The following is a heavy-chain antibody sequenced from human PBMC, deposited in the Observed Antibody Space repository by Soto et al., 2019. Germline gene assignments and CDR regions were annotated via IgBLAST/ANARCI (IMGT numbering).Heavy chain of an antibody. CDR3: ARAHGSGRGAFDI. D-gene: IGHD3-10*01. Sequence: QLQLQESGSGLVKPSQTLSLTCAVSGGSISSGGYSWSWIRQPPGKGLEWIGYIYHSGSTYYNPSLKSRVTTSVDRSKNQFSLKLSSVTAADTAVYYCARAHGSGRGAFDIWGQGTMVTVSS. CDR1: GGSISSGGYS. V-gene: IGHV4-30-2*01. J-gene: IGHJ3*02. CDR2: IYHSGST.